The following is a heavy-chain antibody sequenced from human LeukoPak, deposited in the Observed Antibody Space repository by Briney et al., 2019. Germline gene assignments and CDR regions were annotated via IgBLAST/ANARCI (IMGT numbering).Heavy chain of an antibody. Sequence: SETLSLTCTVSGGSISSYYWSWIRQPPGKGLERIGYIYYSGSTNYNPSLKSRVTISVDTSKNQFSLKLSSVTAADTAMYYCARDLRLQGDNWFDPWGQGTLVTVSS. CDR3: ARDLRLQGDNWFDP. CDR2: IYYSGST. V-gene: IGHV4-59*01. J-gene: IGHJ5*02. CDR1: GGSISSYY. D-gene: IGHD5-12*01.